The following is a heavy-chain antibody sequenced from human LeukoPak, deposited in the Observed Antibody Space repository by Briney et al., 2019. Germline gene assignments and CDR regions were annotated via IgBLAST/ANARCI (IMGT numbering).Heavy chain of an antibody. V-gene: IGHV4-59*01. D-gene: IGHD7-27*01. CDR3: ARDHDTTGDRRALDV. CDR1: GGSIRSYY. CDR2: FYYGGST. Sequence: SETLSLTCTVSGGSIRSYYWSWIRQPPGKGLEWIGFFYYGGSTNYNPSLKSRVAISVDTSKNQLSLKLRSVTAADTAIYYCARDHDTTGDRRALDVWGRGTMVTVSS. J-gene: IGHJ3*01.